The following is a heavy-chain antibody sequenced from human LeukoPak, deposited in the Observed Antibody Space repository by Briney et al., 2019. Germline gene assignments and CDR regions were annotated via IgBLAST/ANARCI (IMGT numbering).Heavy chain of an antibody. Sequence: GGSLRLSCAASGFSFKDYYFSWIRQAPGKGLEWVSYITNTGSSRNYADSVKGRFTISRDNAKNSLYLQMNSLRAEDTAVYYCARVQSGDYFWGQGTLVTVSS. D-gene: IGHD1-26*01. J-gene: IGHJ4*02. CDR2: ITNTGSSR. V-gene: IGHV3-11*04. CDR3: ARVQSGDYF. CDR1: GFSFKDYY.